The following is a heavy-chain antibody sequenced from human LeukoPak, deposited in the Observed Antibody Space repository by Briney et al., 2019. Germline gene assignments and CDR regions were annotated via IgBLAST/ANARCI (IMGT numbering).Heavy chain of an antibody. CDR3: ATAVASSSGWYADY. Sequence: GGSLRLSCSASGFTFSSYAMHWVRQAPGKGLEYVSAISSNGGSTYYADSVKGRFTVSRDNSKNTLYLQMNSLRAEDTAVYYCATAVASSSGWYADYWGQGTLVTVSS. CDR1: GFTFSSYA. J-gene: IGHJ4*02. CDR2: ISSNGGST. V-gene: IGHV3-64*04. D-gene: IGHD6-19*01.